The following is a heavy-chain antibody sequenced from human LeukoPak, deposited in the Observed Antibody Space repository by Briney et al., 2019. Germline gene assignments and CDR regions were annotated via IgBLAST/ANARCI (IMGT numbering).Heavy chain of an antibody. CDR3: ARGYYDFWSGYLRWFDP. CDR1: GGSISSGSYY. V-gene: IGHV4-61*02. Sequence: PSQTLSLTCTVSGGSISSGSYYWSWIRQPAGKGLEWIGRIYTSGSTNYNPSLKSRVTISVDTSKNQFSLKLSSVTAADTAVYYCARGYYDFWSGYLRWFDPWGQGTLVTVSS. CDR2: IYTSGST. J-gene: IGHJ5*02. D-gene: IGHD3-3*01.